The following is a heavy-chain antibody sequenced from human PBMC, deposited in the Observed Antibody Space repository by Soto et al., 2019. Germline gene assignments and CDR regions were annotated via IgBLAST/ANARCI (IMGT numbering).Heavy chain of an antibody. CDR3: ANRPCSGGSCYFSY. CDR2: ISGSGGST. D-gene: IGHD2-15*01. J-gene: IGHJ4*02. CDR1: GFTFSSYA. V-gene: IGHV3-23*01. Sequence: EVRLLESGGGLVQPGGSLRLSCAASGFTFSSYAMSWVRQAPGKGLEWVSGISGSGGSTYYADSVKGRFTISRDNSKNTLYLQMNSLRAEDTAVYYCANRPCSGGSCYFSYWGQGTLVTVSS.